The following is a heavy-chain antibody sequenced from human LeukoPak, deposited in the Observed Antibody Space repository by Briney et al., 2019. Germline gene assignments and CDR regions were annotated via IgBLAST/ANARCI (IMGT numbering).Heavy chain of an antibody. CDR1: GFTFSSFA. J-gene: IGHJ4*02. CDR3: AKEGVAVTDRGAYFDY. D-gene: IGHD2-21*02. Sequence: GGSLRLSCAAPGFTFSSFAVSWVRQAPGKGLERVSSISGDGDRTYYADSVKGRFTISRDNSKNTLYLQMKSLRAEDTAVYYCAKEGVAVTDRGAYFDYWGQGTLVTVSS. CDR2: ISGDGDRT. V-gene: IGHV3-23*01.